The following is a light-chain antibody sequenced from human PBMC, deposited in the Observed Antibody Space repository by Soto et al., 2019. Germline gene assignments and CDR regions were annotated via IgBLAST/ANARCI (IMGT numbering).Light chain of an antibody. CDR1: QSVTSNY. Sequence: EIVLTQSPGTLSLSPGERATLXXXASQSVTSNYLAWYHQKPGQAPRLLIYGASSRATGIPDRFSGSGSGTDFTLTISRLEPEDFAVYYCQQYADSPRTFGQGTTVEVK. V-gene: IGKV3-20*01. CDR3: QQYADSPRT. CDR2: GAS. J-gene: IGKJ1*01.